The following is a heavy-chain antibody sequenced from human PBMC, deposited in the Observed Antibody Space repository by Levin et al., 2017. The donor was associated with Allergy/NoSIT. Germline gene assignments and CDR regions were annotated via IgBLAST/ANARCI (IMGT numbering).Heavy chain of an antibody. CDR1: GFTVSSNY. Sequence: GGSLRLSCAASGFTVSSNYMNWVRQAPGKGLQWVSVIYSGGATHYADSVKGRFTISRDNSKNTLYLQMNSLEPEDTALYYCAREGDGSGTYYNGGISYFFDYWGQGILVTVSS. J-gene: IGHJ4*02. D-gene: IGHD3-10*01. V-gene: IGHV3-66*02. CDR3: AREGDGSGTYYNGGISYFFDY. CDR2: IYSGGAT.